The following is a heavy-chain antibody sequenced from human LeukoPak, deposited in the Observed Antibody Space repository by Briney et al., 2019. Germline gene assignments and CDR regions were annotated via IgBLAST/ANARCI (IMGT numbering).Heavy chain of an antibody. J-gene: IGHJ4*02. Sequence: PSETLSLTCTVSGGSISSYYWSWIRQPPGKGLEWIGYGFYTGSTNYNPSLKSRVTTSVDTSNNQFSLKLSSVTAADTAVYYCASEYCSSTSCYFDYWGQGNLVTVSS. CDR3: ASEYCSSTSCYFDY. V-gene: IGHV4-59*01. D-gene: IGHD2-2*01. CDR1: GGSISSYY. CDR2: GFYTGST.